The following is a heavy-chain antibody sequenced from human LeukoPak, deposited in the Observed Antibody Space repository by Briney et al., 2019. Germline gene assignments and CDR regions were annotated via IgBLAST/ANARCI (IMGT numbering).Heavy chain of an antibody. CDR2: ISSSGSTI. J-gene: IGHJ4*02. D-gene: IGHD3-22*01. CDR1: GFTFSSYE. V-gene: IGHV3-48*03. Sequence: TGGSLRLSCAASGFTFSSYEMNWVRQAPGKGLEWVSYISSSGSTIYYADSVKGRFTISRDNAKNSLYLQMNSLRAEDTAVYYCARDLSLYYDSSGYDYWGQGTLVTVSS. CDR3: ARDLSLYYDSSGYDY.